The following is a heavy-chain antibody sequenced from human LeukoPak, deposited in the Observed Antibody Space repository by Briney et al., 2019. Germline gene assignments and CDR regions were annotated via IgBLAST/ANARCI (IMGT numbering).Heavy chain of an antibody. Sequence: GGSLRLSCAASGFTFSNAWMNWVRQAPGKGLEWVGRIKSKTDGGTADYAAPVKGRFTISRDDSKNTLFLQMNSLRAEDTAVYYCAKDLGSGSYYDYWGQGTLVTVSS. J-gene: IGHJ4*02. D-gene: IGHD3-10*01. CDR1: GFTFSNAW. CDR3: AKDLGSGSYYDY. V-gene: IGHV3-15*01. CDR2: IKSKTDGGTA.